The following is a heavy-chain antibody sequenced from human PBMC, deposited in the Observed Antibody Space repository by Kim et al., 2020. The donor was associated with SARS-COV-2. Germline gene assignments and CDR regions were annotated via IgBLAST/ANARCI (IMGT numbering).Heavy chain of an antibody. Sequence: ASVKVSCKASGYTFTSYGISWVRQAPGQGLEWMGWISAYNGNTNYAQKLQGRVTMTTDTSTSTAYMELRSLRSDDTAVYYCARMVVVPAAIQGNWFDPWGQGTLVTVSS. V-gene: IGHV1-18*04. CDR1: GYTFTSYG. D-gene: IGHD2-2*02. CDR3: ARMVVVPAAIQGNWFDP. CDR2: ISAYNGNT. J-gene: IGHJ5*02.